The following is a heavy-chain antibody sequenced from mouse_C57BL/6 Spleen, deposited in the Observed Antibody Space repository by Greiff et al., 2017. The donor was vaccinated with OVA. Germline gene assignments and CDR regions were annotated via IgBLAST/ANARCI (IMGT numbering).Heavy chain of an antibody. D-gene: IGHD2-12*01. J-gene: IGHJ3*01. V-gene: IGHV1-69*01. CDR1: GYTFTSYW. Sequence: QVQLQQPGAELVMPGASVKLSCKASGYTFTSYWMHWVKQRPGQGLEWIGEIDPSDSYTNYNQKFKGKSTLTLDKSSSTAYMQLSSLTSEDSAVYYCARLRRGAWFAYWGQGTLVTVSA. CDR3: ARLRRGAWFAY. CDR2: IDPSDSYT.